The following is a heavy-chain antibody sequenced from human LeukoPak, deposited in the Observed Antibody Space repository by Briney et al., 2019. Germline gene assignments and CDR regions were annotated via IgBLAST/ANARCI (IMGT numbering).Heavy chain of an antibody. V-gene: IGHV3-23*01. CDR3: TLTLVRGRVYGMDV. D-gene: IGHD3-10*01. J-gene: IGHJ6*04. CDR1: GFTFDSYD. CDR2: TSASGGRT. Sequence: GGSLRLSCAASGFTFDSYDMGWVRQAPGKGLEWVSGTSASGGRTYYADSVKGRFTISRDNSKNTLYLQMNSLRAEDTAVYYCTLTLVRGRVYGMDVWGEGTTVTVSS.